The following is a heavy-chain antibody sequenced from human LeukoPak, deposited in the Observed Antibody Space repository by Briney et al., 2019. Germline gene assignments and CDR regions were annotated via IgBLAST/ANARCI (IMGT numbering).Heavy chain of an antibody. J-gene: IGHJ6*04. CDR3: ASGTKGKNYDFLIVFYTPAFGYYSSGRDV. V-gene: IGHV1-18*01. CDR1: GYTFTSYG. D-gene: IGHD3-3*01. Sequence: ASVKVSCKASGYTFTSYGISWVRQAPGQGLEWMGWISAYNGNTNYAQKLQGRVTMTTDTSTSTAYMELRSLRSDDTAVYYCASGTKGKNYDFLIVFYTPAFGYYSSGRDVGGKGTTVTASS. CDR2: ISAYNGNT.